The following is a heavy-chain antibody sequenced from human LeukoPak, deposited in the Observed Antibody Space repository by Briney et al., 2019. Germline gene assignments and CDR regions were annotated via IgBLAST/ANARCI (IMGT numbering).Heavy chain of an antibody. V-gene: IGHV3-23*01. D-gene: IGHD3-22*01. CDR3: ANAYYYDSSGYGLQFDY. CDR1: GFTFSIYA. CDR2: ISGSGGTT. J-gene: IGHJ4*02. Sequence: GGSLRLSSATPGFTFSIYAMSWVRQAPGKGLEWVSTISGSGGTTYYADSVKGRFTISRDNSKNTLYLQMNSLRAEDTAVYYCANAYYYDSSGYGLQFDYWGQGTLVTVSS.